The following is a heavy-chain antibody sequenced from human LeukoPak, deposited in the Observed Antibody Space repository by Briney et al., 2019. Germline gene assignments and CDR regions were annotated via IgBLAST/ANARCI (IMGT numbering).Heavy chain of an antibody. J-gene: IGHJ6*02. V-gene: IGHV3-23*01. D-gene: IGHD3-3*01. CDR2: IGGSGGDS. Sequence: SGGSLRLSCAASGFTFDNYAMSWVRQTPGKGLEWVSAIGGSGGDSSYADSVKGRFTISRDNSKSTLYLQMNSLRAEDTAIYYCAKTLRDLEWLTGELDVWGQETTVTVSS. CDR3: AKTLRDLEWLTGELDV. CDR1: GFTFDNYA.